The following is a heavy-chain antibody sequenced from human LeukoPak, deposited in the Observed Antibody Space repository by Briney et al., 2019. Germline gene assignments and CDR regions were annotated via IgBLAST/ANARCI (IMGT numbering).Heavy chain of an antibody. D-gene: IGHD1-1*01. J-gene: IGHJ4*02. CDR2: IESSSGII. V-gene: IGHV3-48*01. Sequence: GGSLRLSCAASGFTFSDYSMNWVRQAPGRGLEWISYIESSSGIIDYADSVKGRFTISRDNSKNTLYLQMNSLRAEDTAVYYCANTGTLNYWGQGTLVTVSS. CDR1: GFTFSDYS. CDR3: ANTGTLNY.